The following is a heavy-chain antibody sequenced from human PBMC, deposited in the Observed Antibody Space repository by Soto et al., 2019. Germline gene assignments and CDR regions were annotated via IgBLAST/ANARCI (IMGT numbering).Heavy chain of an antibody. CDR3: ARDRGLYLYDAILLTPSDFDY. CDR1: GYTFTSYG. CDR2: ISAYNGNT. D-gene: IGHD1-26*01. V-gene: IGHV1-18*01. J-gene: IGHJ4*02. Sequence: GASVKVSCKASGYTFTSYGISWVRQAPGQGLEWMGWISAYNGNTNYAQKLQGRVTMTTDTSTSTAYMELRSLRSDDTAVYYCARDRGLYLYDAILLTPSDFDYWGQGTLVTVSS.